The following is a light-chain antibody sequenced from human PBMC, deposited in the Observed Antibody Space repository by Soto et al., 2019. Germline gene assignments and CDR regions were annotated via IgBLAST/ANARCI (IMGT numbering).Light chain of an antibody. J-gene: IGLJ1*01. V-gene: IGLV1-40*01. CDR1: SSHNRAGYD. CDR2: ANT. CDR3: QSSDNRLTTSYV. Sequence: CVLTPPPPVSWGPRERGTTPCTGKSSHNRAGYDVQWYQQLPGTAPKLLIYANTNRPSGVPARFSGSKSGTSASLAITGLQAEDEADYYCQSSDNRLTTSYVFGSGTKVTVL.